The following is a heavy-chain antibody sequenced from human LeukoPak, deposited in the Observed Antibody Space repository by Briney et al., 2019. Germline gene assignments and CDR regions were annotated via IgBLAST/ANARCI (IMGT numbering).Heavy chain of an antibody. Sequence: GGSLRLSCAASGFTFRSYGMHWVRQAPGKGLEWVAVIWYDGSNKYYADSVKGRFTISRDNSKNTLYLQMNSLRAEDTAVYYCARGGNYDSRLDYWGEGTLVTVSS. CDR2: IWYDGSNK. V-gene: IGHV3-33*01. D-gene: IGHD3-22*01. J-gene: IGHJ4*02. CDR3: ARGGNYDSRLDY. CDR1: GFTFRSYG.